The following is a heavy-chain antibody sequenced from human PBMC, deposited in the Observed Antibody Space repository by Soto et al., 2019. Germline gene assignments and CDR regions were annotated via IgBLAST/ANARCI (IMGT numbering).Heavy chain of an antibody. CDR1: GDSIGSGDYY. Sequence: QVQLQESGPRLVKPSQTLSLTCTVSGDSIGSGDYYWTWFRQPPGKGLEWIGYIYYIWTSFYNPSLESRINSSVDTSKNQFSLRVTSVTAADTAVYYCARGSTYYGFVTWGQGTLITVSS. CDR3: ARGSTYYGFVT. J-gene: IGHJ5*02. D-gene: IGHD3-10*01. V-gene: IGHV4-30-4*01. CDR2: IYYIWTS.